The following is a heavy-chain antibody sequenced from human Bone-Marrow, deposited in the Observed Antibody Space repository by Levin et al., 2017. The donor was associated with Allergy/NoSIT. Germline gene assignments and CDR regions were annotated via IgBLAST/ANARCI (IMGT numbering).Heavy chain of an antibody. V-gene: IGHV3-30*04. D-gene: IGHD3-22*01. CDR3: ARVGDSSGYWNWFDP. Sequence: GESLKISCAASGFFFRSYAMHWVRQAPGKGLAWVAAISFDGSTTYYADSVKGRFTISRDNSKNTLFLQMNSLTSEDTAIYYAARVGDSSGYWNWFDPWGQGTLVTVSS. CDR2: ISFDGSTT. CDR1: GFFFRSYA. J-gene: IGHJ5*02.